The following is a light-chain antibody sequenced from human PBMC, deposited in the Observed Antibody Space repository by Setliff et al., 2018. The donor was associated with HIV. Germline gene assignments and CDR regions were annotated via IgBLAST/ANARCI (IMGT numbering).Light chain of an antibody. CDR1: GNDVGGYDY. CDR3: SSYTSSSTDV. Sequence: QSVLTQPRSVSGSPGQSVTISCTGTGNDVGGYDYVSWHQHHPGKAPKLIIYDVTKRPSGVPDRFSGSKSGITASLTIAGLQAEDEADYYCSSYTSSSTDVFGTGTKVTVL. V-gene: IGLV2-11*01. CDR2: DVT. J-gene: IGLJ1*01.